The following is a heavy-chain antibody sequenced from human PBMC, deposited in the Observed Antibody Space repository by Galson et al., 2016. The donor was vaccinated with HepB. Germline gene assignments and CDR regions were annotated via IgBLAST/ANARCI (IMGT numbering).Heavy chain of an antibody. CDR1: GFPFGSYG. V-gene: IGHV3-48*02. J-gene: IGHJ4*02. CDR2: ISSTSDYI. Sequence: SLRLSCAASGFPFGSYGLSWVRQAPGKGLEWVAFISSTSDYIYYADSVKGRFTISRDNAKNSLSLQMNRLRDEDTAVYYCARDRRAVALAGLFDYWGQGTLVTVSS. CDR3: ARDRRAVALAGLFDY. D-gene: IGHD6-19*01.